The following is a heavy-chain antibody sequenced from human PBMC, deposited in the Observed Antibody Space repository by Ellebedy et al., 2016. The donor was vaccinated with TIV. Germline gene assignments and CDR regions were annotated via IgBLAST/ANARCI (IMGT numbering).Heavy chain of an antibody. J-gene: IGHJ6*02. Sequence: SVKVSXXASGFSLRSSTIEWVRQPRGQGLEWMGGIGVGSGETKYARRFQERLIITRDKSTDTVYMELSSLKFEDTALYYCAALRTKGADIWGQGTTVTVSS. CDR2: IGVGSGET. D-gene: IGHD2-8*01. V-gene: IGHV1-58*02. CDR3: AALRTKGADI. CDR1: GFSLRSST.